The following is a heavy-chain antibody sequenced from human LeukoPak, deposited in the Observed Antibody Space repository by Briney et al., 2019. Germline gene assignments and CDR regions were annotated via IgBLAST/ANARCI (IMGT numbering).Heavy chain of an antibody. CDR1: GVTFSSYV. D-gene: IGHD3-10*01. CDR3: ARGTYCYGSGSYCSYYYYMDV. CDR2: IFPIFGTA. Sequence: SVKVSCKASGVTFSSYVTSWGRQTPGQGVEWMGGIFPIFGTANYAQKFQGRVTLPADESTSTPYMERSSLRSEDTAVYYCARGTYCYGSGSYCSYYYYMDVWGKGTTVTVSS. V-gene: IGHV1-69*13. J-gene: IGHJ6*03.